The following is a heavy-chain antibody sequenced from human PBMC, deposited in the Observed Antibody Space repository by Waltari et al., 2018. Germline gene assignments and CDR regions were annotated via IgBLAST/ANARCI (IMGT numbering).Heavy chain of an antibody. CDR2: IYTSGST. CDR3: ARDSYYYDSSGFY. D-gene: IGHD3-22*01. Sequence: QVQLQESGPGLVKPSQTLSLTCTVSGGTISSGSYYWSWIRQPAGKGLEWIGYIYTSGSTNYNPSLKSRVTISVDTSKNQFSLKLSSVTAADTAVYYCARDSYYYDSSGFYWGQGTLVTVSS. V-gene: IGHV4-61*09. J-gene: IGHJ4*02. CDR1: GGTISSGSYY.